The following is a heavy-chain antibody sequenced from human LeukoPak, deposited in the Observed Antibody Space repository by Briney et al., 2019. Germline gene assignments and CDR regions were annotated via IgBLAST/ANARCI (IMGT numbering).Heavy chain of an antibody. J-gene: IGHJ4*02. CDR1: GGSIRSSSYY. CDR3: ARGLDYGDYVFDY. Sequence: PSETLSLTCTVSGGSIRSSSYYWGWIRQPPGKGLEWIGSIYYSGSTYYNPSLKSRVTISVDTSKNQFSLKLSSVTAADTAVYYCARGLDYGDYVFDYWGQGTLVTVSS. D-gene: IGHD4-17*01. V-gene: IGHV4-39*07. CDR2: IYYSGST.